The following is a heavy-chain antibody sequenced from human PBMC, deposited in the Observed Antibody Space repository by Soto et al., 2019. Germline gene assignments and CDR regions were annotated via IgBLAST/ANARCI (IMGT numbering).Heavy chain of an antibody. J-gene: IGHJ6*03. Sequence: QVQLQESGPGLVKPSETLSLTCTVSGGSISSYYWSWIRQPPGKGLEWIGYIYYSVSTNYNPSPKSRVTISVDTSKNQFSLKLSSVTAADTAVYYGARQLMGIAAAGNLTYYYMDVWGKGTTVTVSS. V-gene: IGHV4-59*08. CDR3: ARQLMGIAAAGNLTYYYMDV. CDR1: GGSISSYY. D-gene: IGHD6-13*01. CDR2: IYYSVST.